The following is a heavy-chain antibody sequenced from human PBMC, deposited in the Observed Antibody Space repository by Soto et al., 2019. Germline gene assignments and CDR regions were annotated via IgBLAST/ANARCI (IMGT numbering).Heavy chain of an antibody. CDR1: GFTFSDFG. CDR2: ISYDGINR. V-gene: IGHV3-30*18. Sequence: QVQLVESGGGVVQPRRSLRLSCAASGFTFSDFGMHWARRAPGKGLEWVAAISYDGINRYYADSMKGRFTISRDDSKNTLFLQMDSLRPADTAMYYCAKDNSMYCCGDCYNYLDDWGQGALVTVSS. CDR3: AKDNSMYCCGDCYNYLDD. D-gene: IGHD2-21*01. J-gene: IGHJ4*02.